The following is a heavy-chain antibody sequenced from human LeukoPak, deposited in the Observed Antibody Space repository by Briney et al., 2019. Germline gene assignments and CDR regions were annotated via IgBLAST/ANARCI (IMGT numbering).Heavy chain of an antibody. CDR1: GFTFSNYA. J-gene: IGHJ5*02. CDR2: ISYDGSNE. D-gene: IGHD1-26*01. Sequence: GGSLRLSCAASGFTFSNYAMHWVRQAPGKGLEWVAVISYDGSNEYYADSVKGRFTISRDNSKNTLYLQMNSLRAEDTAMYYCASTNYRGGPTGYNWFDPWGQGTLVTVSS. CDR3: ASTNYRGGPTGYNWFDP. V-gene: IGHV3-30-3*01.